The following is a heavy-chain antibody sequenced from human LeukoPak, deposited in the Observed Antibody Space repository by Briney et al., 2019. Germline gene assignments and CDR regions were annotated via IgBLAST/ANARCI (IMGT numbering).Heavy chain of an antibody. J-gene: IGHJ6*03. CDR1: GYSFTNYW. CDR2: IYPGDSDT. D-gene: IGHD2-8*01. CDR3: ARQGGGTNSYYYYMDV. V-gene: IGHV5-51*01. Sequence: GESLKISCKGSGYSFTNYWIGWVRQMPGKGLEWMGIIYPGDSDTRYSPSFQGQVTISADKSISTAYLQWSSLKASDTAMYYCARQGGGTNSYYYYMDVWGKGTTVTVSS.